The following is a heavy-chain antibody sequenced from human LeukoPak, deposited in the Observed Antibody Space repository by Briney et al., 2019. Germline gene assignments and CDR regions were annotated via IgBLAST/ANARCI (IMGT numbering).Heavy chain of an antibody. CDR1: GFTFSSYW. CDR2: INSDGSST. D-gene: IGHD3-10*01. Sequence: GGSLRLSCAASGFTFSSYWMHWVRQAPGKGLVWVSRINSDGSSTSYADSVKGRFTISRDNSKNTLYLQMSSLRAEDTAVYYCAKDKYYYGSGSYIYFDYWGRGTLVTVSS. CDR3: AKDKYYYGSGSYIYFDY. V-gene: IGHV3-74*01. J-gene: IGHJ4*02.